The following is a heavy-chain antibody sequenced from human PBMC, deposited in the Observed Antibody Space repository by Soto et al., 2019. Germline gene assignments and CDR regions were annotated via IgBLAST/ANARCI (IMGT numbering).Heavy chain of an antibody. D-gene: IGHD1-1*01. CDR1: GGSISSGDYY. J-gene: IGHJ4*02. V-gene: IGHV4-30-4*01. CDR2: IYYSGST. Sequence: QVQLQESGPGLVKPSQTLSLTCTVSGGSISSGDYYWSWIRQPPGKGLEWIGYIYYSGSTYYNPSLKRRVTISVDRSTIHSSLKLSSVTAADTAVYYCASSILEETPFDDWGQGTLVTVSS. CDR3: ASSILEETPFDD.